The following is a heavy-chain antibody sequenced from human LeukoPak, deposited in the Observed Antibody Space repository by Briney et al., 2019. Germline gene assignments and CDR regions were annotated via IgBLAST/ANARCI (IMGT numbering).Heavy chain of an antibody. V-gene: IGHV3-23*01. CDR3: ARWYSSGWYSDY. CDR2: ISGSGAST. D-gene: IGHD6-19*01. Sequence: GGSLRLSCAVSGFTFSSYAMSWVRQAPGKGLEWVSAISGSGASTYYADSVRGRFTISRDNAKNTVYLQMNSLRAEDTAVYYCARWYSSGWYSDYWGQGTLVTVSS. J-gene: IGHJ4*02. CDR1: GFTFSSYA.